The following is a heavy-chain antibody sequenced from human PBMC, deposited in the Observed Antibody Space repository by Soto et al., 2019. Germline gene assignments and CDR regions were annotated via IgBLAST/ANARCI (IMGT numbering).Heavy chain of an antibody. CDR1: GFTFEDHA. Sequence: EVQLVESGGGLVQPGKSLKLSCVAIGFTFEDHAMHWIRQVPGKGLEWVAGLKWNSGITGYADSVKGRFTISRDNANNSLHLEMNSLKSEDTALYYCTKGRGALTVVSNWFDPWGQGTPVTVSS. CDR3: TKGRGALTVVSNWFDP. CDR2: LKWNSGIT. J-gene: IGHJ5*02. V-gene: IGHV3-9*01. D-gene: IGHD3-22*01.